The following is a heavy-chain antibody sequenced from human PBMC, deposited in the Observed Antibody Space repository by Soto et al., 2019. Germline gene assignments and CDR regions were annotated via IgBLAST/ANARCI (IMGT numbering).Heavy chain of an antibody. CDR2: ISGSAGST. J-gene: IGHJ4*02. D-gene: IGHD2-21*01. Sequence: PGGSLRLSCASSGFTFSNYAMSWVRQAPGNGLEWVSGISGSAGSTFYADSVKGRFTISRDNSKNTLHLQMNSLRAEDTAVYYCAKGSIVVVAGSRGYWGQGTLVTVSS. V-gene: IGHV3-23*01. CDR1: GFTFSNYA. CDR3: AKGSIVVVAGSRGY.